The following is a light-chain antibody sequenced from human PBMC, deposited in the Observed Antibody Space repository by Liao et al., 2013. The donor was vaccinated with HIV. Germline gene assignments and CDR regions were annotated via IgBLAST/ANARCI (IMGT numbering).Light chain of an antibody. CDR3: QLWDSSSDHPYV. Sequence: SYELTQPPSVSLAPGKTASITCGGNNIGSKSVHWYQQKPGQAPVLVIYHASDRPSGIPERFSGSNSGNTATLTISRVEPGDEADYYCQLWDSSSDHPYVFGTGTQVTVL. J-gene: IGLJ1*01. CDR1: NIGSKS. CDR2: HAS. V-gene: IGLV3-21*01.